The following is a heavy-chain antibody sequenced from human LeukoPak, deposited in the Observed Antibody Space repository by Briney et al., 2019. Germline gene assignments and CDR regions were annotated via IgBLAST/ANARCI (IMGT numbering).Heavy chain of an antibody. CDR2: IFGSGGSA. Sequence: GGSLRLSCEASGFTFGSYAMYWVRQAPGKGLEWVAGIFGSGGSAHYVDSVKGRFTISRDNSKNTVYLQINSLRAEDTAVYYCGKTTTGYSSGQKPAWPVDYWGQGTLVTVSS. V-gene: IGHV3-23*01. CDR1: GFTFGSYA. D-gene: IGHD6-19*01. CDR3: GKTTTGYSSGQKPAWPVDY. J-gene: IGHJ4*02.